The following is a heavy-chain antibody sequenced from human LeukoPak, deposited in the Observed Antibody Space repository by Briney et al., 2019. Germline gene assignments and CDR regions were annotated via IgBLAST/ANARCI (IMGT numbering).Heavy chain of an antibody. Sequence: SETLSLTCTVSGGSISSSSYYWGWIRQPPGKGLEWIGSIYYSGSTYYNPSLKSRVTISVDTSKNQFSLKLSSVTAADTAVYYCARDTLGGPALKSYFDYWGQGTLVTVSS. CDR3: ARDTLGGPALKSYFDY. CDR1: GGSISSSSYY. D-gene: IGHD4-23*01. CDR2: IYYSGST. V-gene: IGHV4-39*02. J-gene: IGHJ4*02.